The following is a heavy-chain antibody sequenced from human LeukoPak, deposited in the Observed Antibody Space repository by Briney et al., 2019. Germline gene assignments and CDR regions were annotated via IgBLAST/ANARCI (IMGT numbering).Heavy chain of an antibody. V-gene: IGHV1-18*01. CDR1: GYTFTSYG. Sequence: ASVKVSCKASGYTFTSYGISWARQAPGQGLEWMGWISAYNGNTNYAQKLQGRVTMTTDTSTSTAYMELRSLRSDDTAVYYCASVGSSSRWYYYYMDVWGKGTTVTVSS. CDR3: ASVGSSSRWYYYYMDV. D-gene: IGHD6-6*01. J-gene: IGHJ6*03. CDR2: ISAYNGNT.